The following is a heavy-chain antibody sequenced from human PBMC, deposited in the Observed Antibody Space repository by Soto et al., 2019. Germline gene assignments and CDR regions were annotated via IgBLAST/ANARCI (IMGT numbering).Heavy chain of an antibody. Sequence: ASVKVSCKASGYTFTSYAMHWVRQAPGQRLEWMGWINAGNGNTKYSQKFQGRVTITADESTSTAYMELSSLRSEDTAVYYCARVLKRGVATIYNWFDPWGQGTLVTVSS. J-gene: IGHJ5*02. V-gene: IGHV1-3*01. D-gene: IGHD5-12*01. CDR3: ARVLKRGVATIYNWFDP. CDR1: GYTFTSYA. CDR2: INAGNGNT.